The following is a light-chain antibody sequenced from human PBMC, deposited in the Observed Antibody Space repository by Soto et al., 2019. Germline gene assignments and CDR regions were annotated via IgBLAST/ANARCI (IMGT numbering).Light chain of an antibody. CDR1: SSNIGAGYD. Sequence: QSVLTQPPSVSGAPGQRVTISCTGGSSNIGAGYDVHWYQQLPETAPKLLIYGNNIRPSGVPDRFSGSKSGTSASLAITGLLAEDEADYYCQSYDSTLSARYVFGTGTKVTVL. CDR3: QSYDSTLSARYV. CDR2: GNN. J-gene: IGLJ1*01. V-gene: IGLV1-40*01.